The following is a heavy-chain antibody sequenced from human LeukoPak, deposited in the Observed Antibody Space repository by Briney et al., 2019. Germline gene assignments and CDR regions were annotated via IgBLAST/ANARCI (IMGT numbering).Heavy chain of an antibody. V-gene: IGHV3-30*02. Sequence: PGGSLRLSCAASGFTFSSYGMHWVRQAPGKGLVWVAFIRYDGSNKYYADSVKGRFTISRDNSKNTLYLQMNSLRAEDTAVYYCAKPLHTRDYGGSYYYMDVWGKGTTVSISS. D-gene: IGHD4-17*01. CDR3: AKPLHTRDYGGSYYYMDV. CDR2: IRYDGSNK. CDR1: GFTFSSYG. J-gene: IGHJ6*03.